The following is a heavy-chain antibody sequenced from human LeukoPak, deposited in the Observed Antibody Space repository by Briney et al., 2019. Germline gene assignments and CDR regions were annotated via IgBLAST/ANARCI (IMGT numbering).Heavy chain of an antibody. Sequence: GGSLRLSCAASGFTFSSYAMSWVRQAPGKGLEWVSAISGSGGSTYYADSVKGRFTISRDNSKSSLYLQMNSLRVEDAAVYYCARVAYGEYAYYMDVWGKGTTVTVSS. D-gene: IGHD4-17*01. J-gene: IGHJ6*03. V-gene: IGHV3-23*01. CDR2: ISGSGGST. CDR3: ARVAYGEYAYYMDV. CDR1: GFTFSSYA.